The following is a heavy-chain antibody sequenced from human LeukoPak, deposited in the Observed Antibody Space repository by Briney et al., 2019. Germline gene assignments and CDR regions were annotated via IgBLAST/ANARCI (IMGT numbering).Heavy chain of an antibody. D-gene: IGHD3-3*01. CDR1: GLTFSSYS. CDR3: ARDFYDFWSGSPIPSGVDV. CDR2: ISSSSSYI. V-gene: IGHV3-21*01. J-gene: IGHJ6*04. Sequence: PGGSLRLSCAASGLTFSSYSMNWVRQAPGKGLEWVSSISSSSSYIYYADSVKGRFTISRDNAKNSLYLQMNSLRAEDTAVYYCARDFYDFWSGSPIPSGVDVWGKGTTVTVSS.